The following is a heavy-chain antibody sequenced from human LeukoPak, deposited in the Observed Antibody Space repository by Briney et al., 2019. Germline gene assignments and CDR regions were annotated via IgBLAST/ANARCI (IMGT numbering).Heavy chain of an antibody. CDR3: ARLSRQLVRDYYYGMDV. V-gene: IGHV1-8*02. CDR2: MNPNSGDT. J-gene: IGHJ6*02. CDR1: GYTFTSYD. Sequence: ASVKVSCKASGYTFTSYDINWVRQATGQGLEWMGWMNPNSGDTDYAQKFQGRVTMTRNTSISTAYMELSSLTSEDTAVYYCARLSRQLVRDYYYGMDVWGQGTTVTVSS. D-gene: IGHD5-18*01.